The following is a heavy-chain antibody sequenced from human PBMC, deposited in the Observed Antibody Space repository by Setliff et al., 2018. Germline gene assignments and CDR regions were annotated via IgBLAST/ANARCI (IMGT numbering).Heavy chain of an antibody. CDR2: INHTGST. CDR3: ARAFDSSGYYGESHTHYFDN. Sequence: SETLSLTCAVYGGSFSGYYWSWIRQPPGKGLGWIGEINHTGSTNYSPSLKSRVTMSLDTSKNQFSLNLYSVTAADTAVYYCARAFDSSGYYGESHTHYFDNWGQGTLVTVSS. CDR1: GGSFSGYY. V-gene: IGHV4-34*01. D-gene: IGHD3-22*01. J-gene: IGHJ4*02.